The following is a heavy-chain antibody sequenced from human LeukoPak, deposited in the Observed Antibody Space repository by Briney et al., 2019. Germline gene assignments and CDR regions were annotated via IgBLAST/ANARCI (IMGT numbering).Heavy chain of an antibody. V-gene: IGHV3-48*03. D-gene: IGHD1-26*01. CDR3: ARGYLEVGATLFDY. J-gene: IGHJ4*02. CDR1: GFTFSSYG. CDR2: ISSSGSNI. Sequence: GGSLRLSCAASGFTFSSYGMNWVRQAPGKGLEWVSYISSSGSNIYYADSVKGRFTISRDNAKNSLYLQMNSLRAEDTAVYYCARGYLEVGATLFDYWGQGTLVTVSS.